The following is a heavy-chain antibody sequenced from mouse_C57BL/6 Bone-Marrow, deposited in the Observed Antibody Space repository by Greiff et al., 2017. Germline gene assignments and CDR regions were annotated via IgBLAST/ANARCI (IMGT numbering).Heavy chain of an antibody. CDR1: GYTFTTYP. V-gene: IGHV1-47*01. Sequence: QVQLQQSGAELVKPGASVTMSCKASGYTFTTYPLEWMKQNHGKSLEWIGNFHPYNDDTKYNEKFKGKATLTVEKSSSTVYLELIRLTSEYSAVYYCARGGNDGGYYFDYWGQGTTLTVSA. D-gene: IGHD1-1*02. CDR2: FHPYNDDT. J-gene: IGHJ2*01. CDR3: ARGGNDGGYYFDY.